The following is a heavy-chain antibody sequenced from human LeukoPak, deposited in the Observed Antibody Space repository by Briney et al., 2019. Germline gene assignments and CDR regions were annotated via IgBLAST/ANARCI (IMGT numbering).Heavy chain of an antibody. J-gene: IGHJ4*02. V-gene: IGHV3-15*07. CDR2: IKSKTDGETT. D-gene: IGHD2-15*01. Sequence: GGSLRLSCAASGLTFNNAWMIWVRQAPGKGPEWVGRIKSKTDGETTDYAAPVKGRFTISRDDSKSTLYLQMNSLQTEDTAVYYCTTDVRHSDDYWGQGTLVTVSS. CDR1: GLTFNNAW. CDR3: TTDVRHSDDY.